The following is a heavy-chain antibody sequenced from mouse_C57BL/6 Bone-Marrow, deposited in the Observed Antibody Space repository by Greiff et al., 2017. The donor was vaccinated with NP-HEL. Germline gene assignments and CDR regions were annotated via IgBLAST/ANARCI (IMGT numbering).Heavy chain of an antibody. CDR1: GFTFSDYY. D-gene: IGHD1-1*02. Sequence: EVKLMESEVGLVQPGSSMKLSCTASGFTFSDYYMAWVRQVPEKGLEWVANINYDGSSTYYLDSLKSRFIISRDNAKNILYLQMSSLKSEDTATYYCARVAHWYFDVWGTGTTVTVSS. CDR3: ARVAHWYFDV. J-gene: IGHJ1*03. CDR2: INYDGSST. V-gene: IGHV5-16*01.